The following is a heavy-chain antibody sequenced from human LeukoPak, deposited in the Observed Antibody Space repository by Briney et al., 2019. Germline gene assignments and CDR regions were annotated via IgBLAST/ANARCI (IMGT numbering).Heavy chain of an antibody. D-gene: IGHD2-21*02. CDR3: ASRLAYCGGYCHLTDAFDI. CDR1: GFTFSNYE. CDR2: ISSSGRTI. V-gene: IGHV3-48*03. Sequence: PGGSLRLSCAASGFTFSNYEMKWVRQAPGKGLEWVSYISSSGRTIYYADSVRGRFTLSRDNAKNSLYLQMNSLRAEDTAVYYCASRLAYCGGYCHLTDAFDIWGQGTMVTVSS. J-gene: IGHJ3*02.